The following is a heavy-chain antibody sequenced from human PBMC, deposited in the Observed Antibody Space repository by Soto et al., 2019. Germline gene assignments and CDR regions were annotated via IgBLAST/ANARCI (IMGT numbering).Heavy chain of an antibody. CDR1: GGSISSYY. V-gene: IGHV4-59*01. D-gene: IGHD6-19*01. CDR2: IYYSGST. Sequence: ETLSLTCTVPGGSISSYYWSWIRQPPGKGLEWIGYIYYSGSTNYNPSLKSRVTISVDTSKNQFSLKLSSVTAADTAVYYCVRAGSSGWYWFDPWGQGTLVTVSS. CDR3: VRAGSSGWYWFDP. J-gene: IGHJ5*02.